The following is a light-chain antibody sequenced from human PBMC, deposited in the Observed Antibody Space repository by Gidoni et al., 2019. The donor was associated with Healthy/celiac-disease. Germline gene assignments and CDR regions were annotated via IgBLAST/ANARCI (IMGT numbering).Light chain of an antibody. J-gene: IGLJ1*01. CDR3: SSYTSSSTNYV. CDR1: SSDVGGYTY. Sequence: QSALTQPASESGSPGQSITISCTGTSSDVGGYTYVSWYQQHPGKAPKLMIYEVSNRPSGVSNRFSGSKSGNTASLTISGLQAEDEADYYCSSYTSSSTNYVFGTGTKVTVL. CDR2: EVS. V-gene: IGLV2-14*01.